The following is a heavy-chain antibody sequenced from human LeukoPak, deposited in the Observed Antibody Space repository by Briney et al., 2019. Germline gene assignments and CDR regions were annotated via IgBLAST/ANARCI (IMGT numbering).Heavy chain of an antibody. CDR3: AKYNGDYGFYY. Sequence: GRSQRLSCAASGFTFDDYAMHWVRQAPGKGLEWVSGISWNSGTIVYADSVKGRFTISRDNAKTSLYLQMNSLRAEDMALYYCAKYNGDYGFYYWGQGTLVTVSS. J-gene: IGHJ4*02. CDR2: ISWNSGTI. V-gene: IGHV3-9*03. CDR1: GFTFDDYA. D-gene: IGHD4-17*01.